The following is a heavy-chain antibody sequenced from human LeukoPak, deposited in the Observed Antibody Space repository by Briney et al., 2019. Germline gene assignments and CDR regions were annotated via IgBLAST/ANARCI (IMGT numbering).Heavy chain of an antibody. J-gene: IGHJ5*01. D-gene: IGHD3-3*01. V-gene: IGHV1-8*01. CDR2: MNPNSGNT. CDR1: GYTFTSYD. CDR3: ARGGTDFSSGYNLWFDY. Sequence: SVKVSCKASGYTFTSYDMNWVRQANGQGLEWMGWMNPNSGNTGYGKKFQGRVTMTRSTSTGTAYIELSSLTSEDTAVYFCARGGTDFSSGYNLWFDYWGQGTLVTVSS.